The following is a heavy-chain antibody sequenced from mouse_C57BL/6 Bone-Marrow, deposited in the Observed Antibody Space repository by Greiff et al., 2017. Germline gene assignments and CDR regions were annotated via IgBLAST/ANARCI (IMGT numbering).Heavy chain of an antibody. CDR3: AILGRGYY. CDR1: GYAFSSSW. J-gene: IGHJ2*01. V-gene: IGHV1-82*01. D-gene: IGHD3-3*01. CDR2: IYPGDGDT. Sequence: QVQLKESGPELVKPGASVKISCKASGYAFSSSWMNWVKQRPGKGLEWIGRIYPGDGDTNYNGKFKGKATLTADKSSSTAYMQSSSLTSEDSAVYFCAILGRGYYGGQGTTLTVSS.